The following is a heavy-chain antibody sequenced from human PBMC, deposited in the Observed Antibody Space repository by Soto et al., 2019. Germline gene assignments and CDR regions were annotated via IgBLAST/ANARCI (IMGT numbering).Heavy chain of an antibody. V-gene: IGHV3-30-3*01. J-gene: IGHJ6*02. CDR3: ARDKFYGMDV. CDR1: GFTFSSYA. Sequence: LRLSCAASGFTFSSYAMHWVRQAPGKGLEWVAVISYDGSNKYYADSVKGRFTISRDNSKNTLYLQMNSLRAEDTAVYYCARDKFYGMDVWGQGTTVTVSS. CDR2: ISYDGSNK.